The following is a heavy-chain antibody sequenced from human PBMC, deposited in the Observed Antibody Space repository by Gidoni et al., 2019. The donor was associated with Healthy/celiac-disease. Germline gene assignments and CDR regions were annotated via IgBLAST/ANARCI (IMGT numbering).Heavy chain of an antibody. D-gene: IGHD2-21*02. V-gene: IGHV3-33*01. J-gene: IGHJ2*01. CDR2: IWYDGSNK. CDR3: ARGGDGDPDFAYFDL. CDR1: GFTFSSYG. Sequence: QVQLVESGGGVVQPGRSLRLSCAASGFTFSSYGMHWVRQAPGKGLEWVAVIWYDGSNKYYADSVKGRFTISRDNSKNTLYLQMNSLRAEDTAVYYCARGGDGDPDFAYFDLWGRGTLVTVSS.